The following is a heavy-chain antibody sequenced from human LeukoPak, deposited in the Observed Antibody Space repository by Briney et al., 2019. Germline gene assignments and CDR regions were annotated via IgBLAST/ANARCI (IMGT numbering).Heavy chain of an antibody. CDR1: GFTFSDCY. CDR3: ARGNSDFWSISFYNYMDV. J-gene: IGHJ6*03. D-gene: IGHD3-3*01. V-gene: IGHV3-11*04. CDR2: ISGSGSTI. Sequence: GGSLRLSCAASGFTFSDCYMSWVRQAPSKGLEWVSYISGSGSTIYYADSLKGRSTIPRDNAKNSLYLQMNSLRAEDTAVYYCARGNSDFWSISFYNYMDVWGKGTTVTVSS.